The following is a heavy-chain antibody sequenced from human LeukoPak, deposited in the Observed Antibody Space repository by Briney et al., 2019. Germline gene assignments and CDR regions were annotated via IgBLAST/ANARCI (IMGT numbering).Heavy chain of an antibody. J-gene: IGHJ4*02. CDR3: ARDPYSSGRIDY. D-gene: IGHD6-19*01. CDR1: GFTFSSYG. Sequence: SGGSRRLSCAASGFTFSSYGMHWVRQAPGKGLEWVAVIWYDGSNKYYADSVKGRFTISRDNSNNTLYLQMNSLRDEDTAVYYCARDPYSSGRIDYWGQGTLVTVSS. V-gene: IGHV3-33*01. CDR2: IWYDGSNK.